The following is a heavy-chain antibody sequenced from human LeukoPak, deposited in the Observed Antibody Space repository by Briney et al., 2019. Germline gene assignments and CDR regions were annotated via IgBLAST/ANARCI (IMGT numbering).Heavy chain of an antibody. J-gene: IGHJ4*02. V-gene: IGHV3-74*01. CDR2: INSDGSST. Sequence: GGSLRLSCAASGFTFSSYWMHWVRQAPGKGLVWVSRINSDGSSTSYADSVEGRFTISRDNAKNTLYLQMNSLRAEDTAVYYCARSSTRYCSGGSCYSGVLGYFDYWGQGTLVTVSS. D-gene: IGHD2-15*01. CDR1: GFTFSSYW. CDR3: ARSSTRYCSGGSCYSGVLGYFDY.